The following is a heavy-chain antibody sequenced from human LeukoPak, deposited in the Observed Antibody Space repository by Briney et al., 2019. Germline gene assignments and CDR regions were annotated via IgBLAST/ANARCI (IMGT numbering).Heavy chain of an antibody. J-gene: IGHJ4*02. CDR3: ARGPPGTMIEAY. D-gene: IGHD3-22*01. CDR1: GGSISSSNW. CDR2: IYYSGST. V-gene: IGHV4-4*02. Sequence: SETLSLTCAVSGGSISSSNWWSWVRPPPGKGLEWIGYIYYSGSTYYNPSLKSRVTISVDTSKNQFSLKLSSVTAADTAVYYCARGPPGTMIEAYWGQGTLVTVSS.